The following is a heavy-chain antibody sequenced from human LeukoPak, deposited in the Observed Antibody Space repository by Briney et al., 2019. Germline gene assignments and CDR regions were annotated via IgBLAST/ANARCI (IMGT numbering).Heavy chain of an antibody. D-gene: IGHD3-22*01. CDR2: IYYSGST. Sequence: PSETLSLTCTVSGVSTSSYYWSWIRQPPGKGLEWIGYIYYSGSTNYNPSLKSQVTISVDRSKNQFSQKLSSVTAADTGVYYCARAADGSGYTPLAPAAFDIWGQGTMVTVSS. CDR3: ARAADGSGYTPLAPAAFDI. J-gene: IGHJ3*02. V-gene: IGHV4-59*12. CDR1: GVSTSSYY.